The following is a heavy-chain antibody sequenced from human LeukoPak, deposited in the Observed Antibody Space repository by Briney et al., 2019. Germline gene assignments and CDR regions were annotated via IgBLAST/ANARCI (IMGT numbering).Heavy chain of an antibody. CDR1: GFTFSSSA. CDR3: AKQLGYCSDGSCYFPY. CDR2: ISNNGGYT. Sequence: GGSLRLSCAAPGFTFSSSAMSWVRQAPGKGLEWVSAISNNGGYTYYADSVQGRFTISRDNSKSTLCLQMNSLRAEDTAVYYCAKQLGYCSDGSCYFPYWGQGTLVTVSS. D-gene: IGHD2-15*01. J-gene: IGHJ4*02. V-gene: IGHV3-23*01.